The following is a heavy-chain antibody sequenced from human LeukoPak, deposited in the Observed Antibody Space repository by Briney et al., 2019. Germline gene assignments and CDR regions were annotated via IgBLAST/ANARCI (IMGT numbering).Heavy chain of an antibody. D-gene: IGHD2-2*01. J-gene: IGHJ1*01. CDR2: ISAYNGNT. CDR1: GYTFTSYG. CDR3: ARESGLGCSSISCPPEYFQH. V-gene: IGHV1-18*01. Sequence: ASVKVSCKASGYTFTSYGISWVRQAPGQGLEWMGWISAYNGNTNYAQKLQGRVTMTTDTSTSTAYMELRSLRSDDTAVYYCARESGLGCSSISCPPEYFQHWGQGTLVTVSS.